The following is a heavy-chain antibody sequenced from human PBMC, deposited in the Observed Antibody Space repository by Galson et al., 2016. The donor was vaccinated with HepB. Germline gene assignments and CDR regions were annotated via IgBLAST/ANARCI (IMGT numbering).Heavy chain of an antibody. CDR2: MRPFDSKT. CDR1: GYTLPNYG. Sequence: SVRVSCTTSGYTLPNYGVDWVRQAPGQGPEWVAVMRPFDSKTYYGHYVKGRLTITTDTSTSTAYMEMTSPRTEDTAMYYCAREYSNGGRCYLSYWGQGTLVTVSS. CDR3: AREYSNGGRCYLSY. D-gene: IGHD2-8*01. J-gene: IGHJ4*02. V-gene: IGHV1-18*01.